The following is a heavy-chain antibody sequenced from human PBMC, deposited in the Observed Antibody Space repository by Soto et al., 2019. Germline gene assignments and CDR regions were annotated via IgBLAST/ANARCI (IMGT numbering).Heavy chain of an antibody. D-gene: IGHD6-25*01. V-gene: IGHV3-7*01. CDR1: GFTFSSYW. CDR2: IKQDGSEK. J-gene: IGHJ6*03. CDR3: ARADSSIAADYYYYYMDV. Sequence: GGSLRLSCAASGFTFSSYWMSWVRQAPGKGLEWVANIKQDGSEKYYVDSVKGRFTISRDNAKNSLYLQMNSLRAEDTAVYYCARADSSIAADYYYYYMDVWGKGTTVTVSS.